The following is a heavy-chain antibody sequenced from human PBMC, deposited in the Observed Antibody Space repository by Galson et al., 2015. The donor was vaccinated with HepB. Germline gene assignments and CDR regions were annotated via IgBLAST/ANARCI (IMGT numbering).Heavy chain of an antibody. CDR2: IIPIFGTA. CDR1: GGTFSGYA. Sequence: SVKVSCKASGGTFSGYAISWVRQAPGQGLEWMGGIIPIFGTANYAQKFQGRVTITADESTSTAYMELSSLRSEDTAVYYCASPTTVTNDDAFDIWGQGTMVTVSS. V-gene: IGHV1-69*13. J-gene: IGHJ3*02. D-gene: IGHD4-17*01. CDR3: ASPTTVTNDDAFDI.